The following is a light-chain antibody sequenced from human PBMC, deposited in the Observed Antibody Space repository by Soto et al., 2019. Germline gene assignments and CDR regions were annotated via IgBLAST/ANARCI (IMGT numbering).Light chain of an antibody. CDR1: QSISSY. Sequence: EIVLTQYPATLSLSPGERATLSCKASQSISSYLAWYQQKPGQAPRLLIYDAVIRATGIPARFSGSGSGTDFTLTISSLEPEDFAIYYCQQRSNWLTFGGGTKVEIK. J-gene: IGKJ4*01. CDR3: QQRSNWLT. CDR2: DAV. V-gene: IGKV3-11*01.